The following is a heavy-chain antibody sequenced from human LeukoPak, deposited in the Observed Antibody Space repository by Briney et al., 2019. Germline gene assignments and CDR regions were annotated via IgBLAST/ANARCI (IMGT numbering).Heavy chain of an antibody. Sequence: ASVKVSCKASGYTFTGYYMHWVRQAPRQGREWMGWINPNSGGTNYAQKFQGRVTMTRDTSISTAYMELSRLRSDDTAVYYCARVLPASYYYSGMDVWGQGTTVTVSS. CDR2: INPNSGGT. V-gene: IGHV1-2*02. J-gene: IGHJ6*02. CDR3: ARVLPASYYYSGMDV. CDR1: GYTFTGYY.